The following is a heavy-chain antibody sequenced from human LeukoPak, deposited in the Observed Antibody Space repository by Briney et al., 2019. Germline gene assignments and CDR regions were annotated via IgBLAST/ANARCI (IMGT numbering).Heavy chain of an antibody. Sequence: PGGSLRLSCSASGFTFSSYSIDCVRPAPGGGLEWLSDISSSSSTIYYADSVKGRFTISRDNAKNSVYLQMNSLRAEDTAVYYCARVWSSGYTKDYWGQGTLVTVSS. V-gene: IGHV3-48*04. D-gene: IGHD3-22*01. CDR2: ISSSSSTI. J-gene: IGHJ4*02. CDR1: GFTFSSYS. CDR3: ARVWSSGYTKDY.